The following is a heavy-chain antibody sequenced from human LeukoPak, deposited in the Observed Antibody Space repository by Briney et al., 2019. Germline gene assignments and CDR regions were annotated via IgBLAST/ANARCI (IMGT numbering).Heavy chain of an antibody. CDR2: INHSGST. CDR3: ARWGGPFDY. Sequence: SETLSLTCAVYGGFFSGYYWSWIRQPPGKGLEWIGGINHSGSTNYNPSLRSGVTISVDTSKNQFSLKLNSVTAADTAVYYCARWGGPFDYWGQGTLVTVSS. V-gene: IGHV4-34*01. D-gene: IGHD3-3*01. J-gene: IGHJ4*02. CDR1: GGFFSGYY.